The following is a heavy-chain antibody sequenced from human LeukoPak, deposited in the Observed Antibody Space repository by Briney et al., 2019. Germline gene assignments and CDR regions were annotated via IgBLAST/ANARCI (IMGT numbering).Heavy chain of an antibody. CDR1: GGSISSYY. J-gene: IGHJ4*02. V-gene: IGHV4-59*01. CDR2: IYYSGST. Sequence: PSETLSLTCTVSGGSISSYYWSWIRQPPGQGLEWIGYIYYSGSTNYNPSLKSRVTISVDTSKNQFSLKLSSVTAADTAVYYCARGRAGSGSYYSDYWGQGTLVTVSS. CDR3: ARGRAGSGSYYSDY. D-gene: IGHD1-26*01.